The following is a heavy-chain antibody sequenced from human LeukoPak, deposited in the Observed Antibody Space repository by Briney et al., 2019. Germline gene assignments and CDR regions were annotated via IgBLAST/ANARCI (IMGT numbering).Heavy chain of an antibody. J-gene: IGHJ4*02. V-gene: IGHV3-21*01. CDR2: ISRSSSYI. CDR1: EFTFSNYN. Sequence: PGGSLRLSCAASEFTFSNYNMNWVRQAPGKGLEWVSSISRSSSYIYHADSVEGRFTISRDDGKNSLYLQMNSLRAEDTAVYYCARGPGSYLYYFDYWGQGTLVTVSS. CDR3: ARGPGSYLYYFDY. D-gene: IGHD3-16*02.